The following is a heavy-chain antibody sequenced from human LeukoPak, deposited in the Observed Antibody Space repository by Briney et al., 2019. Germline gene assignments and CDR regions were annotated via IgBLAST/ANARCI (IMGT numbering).Heavy chain of an antibody. CDR3: ARAPPGGWY. V-gene: IGHV3-7*01. CDR2: IKQDGSEK. Sequence: GGSLRLSCAASGFTFSNAWMSWVRQAPGKGLEWVANIKQDGSEKYYVDSVKGRFTISRDNAKNSLYLQMNSLRAEDTAVYYCARAPPGGWYWGQGTLVTVSS. D-gene: IGHD6-19*01. CDR1: GFTFSNAW. J-gene: IGHJ4*02.